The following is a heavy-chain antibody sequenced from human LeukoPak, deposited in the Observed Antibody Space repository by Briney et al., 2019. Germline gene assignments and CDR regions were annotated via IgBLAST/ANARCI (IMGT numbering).Heavy chain of an antibody. Sequence: SETLSLTCTVSGGSISSYYWSWIRQPPGKGLEWIGYIYYSGSTNYNPSLKSRVTISVDTSKNQFSLKLSSVTAADTAVYYCARNGDFWSGYTMREFGPWGQGTLVTVSS. CDR3: ARNGDFWSGYTMREFGP. CDR1: GGSISSYY. CDR2: IYYSGST. J-gene: IGHJ5*02. D-gene: IGHD3-3*01. V-gene: IGHV4-59*01.